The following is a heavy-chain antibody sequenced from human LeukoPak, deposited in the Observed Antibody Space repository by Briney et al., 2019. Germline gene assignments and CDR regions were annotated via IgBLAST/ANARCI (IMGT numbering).Heavy chain of an antibody. J-gene: IGHJ4*02. Sequence: GGSLRLSCAASGFTISSYYMAWVRQAPGKGLEWVSVIYHSGNTDYADSVKGRFTISRDNSKNTLYLQMNSLRAEDTAVYYCAKALWFGELCFDYWGQGTLVTVSS. CDR3: AKALWFGELCFDY. V-gene: IGHV3-66*03. CDR2: IYHSGNT. CDR1: GFTISSYY. D-gene: IGHD3-10*01.